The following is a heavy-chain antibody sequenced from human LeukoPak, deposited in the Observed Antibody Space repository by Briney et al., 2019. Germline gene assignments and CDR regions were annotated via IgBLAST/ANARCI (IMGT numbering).Heavy chain of an antibody. D-gene: IGHD3-22*01. V-gene: IGHV3-15*01. CDR1: GFTFNNAW. CDR3: CCYDGTGLRY. CDR2: IKRKTDGGTI. J-gene: IGHJ4*02. Sequence: RGSLRLSCATSGFTFNNAWMSWVRQAPGKGLEWVGRIKRKTDGGTIDYAAPVKGRFSISRDDSKNTLYLQMNSLQIKDTAMYYCCCYDGTGLRYWGQGTLVTVSS.